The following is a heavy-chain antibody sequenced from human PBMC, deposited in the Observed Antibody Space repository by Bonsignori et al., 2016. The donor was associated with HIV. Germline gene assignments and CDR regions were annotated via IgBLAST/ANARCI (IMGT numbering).Heavy chain of an antibody. Sequence: SETLSLTCAVYGGSFSGYYWSWIRQPPGKGLEWIGEINHSGSTNYNPSLKSRVTISVDTSKNQFSLKLSSVTAADTAVYYCASGGDPGYWGQGTLVTVSS. D-gene: IGHD7-27*01. CDR3: ASGGDPGY. J-gene: IGHJ4*02. CDR1: GGSFSGYY. CDR2: INHSGST. V-gene: IGHV4-34*01.